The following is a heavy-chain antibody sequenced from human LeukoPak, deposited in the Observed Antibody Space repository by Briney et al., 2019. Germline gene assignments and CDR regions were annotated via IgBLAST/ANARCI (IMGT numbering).Heavy chain of an antibody. J-gene: IGHJ6*03. CDR2: INYSGST. D-gene: IGHD3-16*01. V-gene: IGHV4-34*01. CDR1: GGSFRDYY. Sequence: PSETLSLTCTVYGGSFRDYYWHWFRQPPGKGLEWIGEINYSGSTKYNPSLKSRVTISIHTSKNQFSLKLSSVTAADTAVYYCAQWGNNMDVWGKGTTVTVSS. CDR3: AQWGNNMDV.